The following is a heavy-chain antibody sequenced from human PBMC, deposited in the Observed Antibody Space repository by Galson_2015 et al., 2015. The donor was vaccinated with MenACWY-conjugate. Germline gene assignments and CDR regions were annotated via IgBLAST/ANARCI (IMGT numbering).Heavy chain of an antibody. V-gene: IGHV4-59*02. D-gene: IGHD4-23*01. Sequence: SETLSLTCTVSGASVRSAYWSWIRQPPGEALEWIGNIHNSGSTNYNPSLKGRVTIPIDTSRNQFSLKLSSVTAADTAVYYCAKYYCGSDNTCYYFDTWGQGTLVTVSS. CDR1: GASVRSAY. CDR2: IHNSGST. CDR3: AKYYCGSDNTCYYFDT. J-gene: IGHJ4*02.